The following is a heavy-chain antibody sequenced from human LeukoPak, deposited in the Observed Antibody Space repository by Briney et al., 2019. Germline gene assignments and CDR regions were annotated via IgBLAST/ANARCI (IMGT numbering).Heavy chain of an antibody. J-gene: IGHJ6*03. CDR2: ISNSGST. CDR1: GDSISSGDYY. V-gene: IGHV4-61*02. Sequence: SQTLSLTCTVSGDSISSGDYYWSWIRQPSEKGLEWIGRISNSGSTNYNPSLKSRVTISVDTSKNQFSLKLSSVTAADTAVYFCARVRVGSGWSNYYYYMDVWGKGTTVTVSS. CDR3: ARVRVGSGWSNYYYYMDV. D-gene: IGHD6-19*01.